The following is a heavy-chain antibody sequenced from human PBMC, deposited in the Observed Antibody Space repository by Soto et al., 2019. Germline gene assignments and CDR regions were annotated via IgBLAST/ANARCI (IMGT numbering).Heavy chain of an antibody. Sequence: EVQLLESGGGLVQPGGSLRLSCAASGYTFSSYAMSWVRQAPGKGLEWVSAISGSGGSTYYADSVKGRFTISRDNSKNTLYLQMNSLRAEDTAVYYCAKDIVATIEHSKDDYWGQGTLVTVSS. CDR3: AKDIVATIEHSKDDY. V-gene: IGHV3-23*01. D-gene: IGHD5-12*01. CDR2: ISGSGGST. J-gene: IGHJ4*02. CDR1: GYTFSSYA.